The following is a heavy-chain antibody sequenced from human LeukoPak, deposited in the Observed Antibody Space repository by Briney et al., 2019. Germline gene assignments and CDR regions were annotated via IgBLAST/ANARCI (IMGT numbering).Heavy chain of an antibody. Sequence: PSGTLSLTCAVSGGSISSSNNWWSWVRQPPGKGLEWIGEIYHGGGTNYNPSLKSRVTISVDTSKNQFSLKLSSVTAADTAVHYCARDPYGSGSYYDYWGQGTLVTVSS. J-gene: IGHJ4*02. V-gene: IGHV4-4*02. CDR1: GGSISSSNNW. CDR2: IYHGGGT. CDR3: ARDPYGSGSYYDY. D-gene: IGHD3-10*01.